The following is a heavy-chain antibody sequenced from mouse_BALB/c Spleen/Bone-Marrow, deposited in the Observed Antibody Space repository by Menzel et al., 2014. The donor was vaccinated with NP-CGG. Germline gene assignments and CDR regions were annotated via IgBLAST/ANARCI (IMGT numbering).Heavy chain of an antibody. Sequence: EVKVVESGGGLVQPGGSLKLSCAASGFTFSSYGMSWVRRTPDKWLELVATINSNGGSTYYPDSVKGRFTISRDNAKNTLYLQMSSLKSEDTAMYYCARDPLYYYAWGQGTLVTVSA. CDR2: INSNGGST. CDR3: ARDPLYYYA. J-gene: IGHJ3*01. D-gene: IGHD1-1*01. CDR1: GFTFSSYG. V-gene: IGHV5-6-3*01.